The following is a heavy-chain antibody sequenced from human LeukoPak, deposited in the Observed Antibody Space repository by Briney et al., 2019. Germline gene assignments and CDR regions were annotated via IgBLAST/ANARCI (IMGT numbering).Heavy chain of an antibody. D-gene: IGHD6-13*01. CDR2: IYYSGST. V-gene: IGHV4-59*01. CDR3: ARVVGSSWSNYYYYYYMDV. Sequence: KPSETLSLTCTVSGGSISSYYWSWIRQPPGKGLEWIGYIYYSGSTNYNPSLKSRVTISVDTSKNQFSLKLSSVTAADTAVYYCARVVGSSWSNYYYYYYMDVWGKGTTVTVSS. CDR1: GGSISSYY. J-gene: IGHJ6*03.